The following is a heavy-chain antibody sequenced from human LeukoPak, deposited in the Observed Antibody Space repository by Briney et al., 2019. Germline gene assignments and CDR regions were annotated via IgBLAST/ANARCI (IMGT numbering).Heavy chain of an antibody. CDR2: IRSKNYCGGTT. J-gene: IGHJ4*02. D-gene: IGHD2-8*01. CDR3: TTGAPTNGHLFDY. CDR1: GVAFSTTW. Sequence: PGGSLRPSCGASGVAFSTTWISWGRETPGAGVEWGGLIRSKNYCGGTTDYIAPVKGRFIISRDDSKNTVYLQMNSLQIEDTALYYCTTGAPTNGHLFDYWGRGTLVTVSS. V-gene: IGHV3-15*01.